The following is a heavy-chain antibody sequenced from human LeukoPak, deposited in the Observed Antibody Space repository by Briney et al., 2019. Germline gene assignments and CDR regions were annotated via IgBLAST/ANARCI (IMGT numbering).Heavy chain of an antibody. J-gene: IGHJ5*02. V-gene: IGHV1-8*01. CDR2: MNPNSGNT. CDR1: GYTFTSYD. Sequence: ASVKVSCKASGYTFTSYDINWVRQAPGQGLEWMGWMNPNSGNTGYAQKFQGRVTMTRNTSISTAYMELSSLRSEDTAVYYCARGLRITMVRGVLDPWGQGTLVTVSS. CDR3: ARGLRITMVRGVLDP. D-gene: IGHD3-10*01.